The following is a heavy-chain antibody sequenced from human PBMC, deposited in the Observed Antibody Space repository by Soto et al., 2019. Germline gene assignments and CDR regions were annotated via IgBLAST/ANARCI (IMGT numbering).Heavy chain of an antibody. V-gene: IGHV4-39*01. J-gene: IGHJ6*03. Sequence: QLQLQESGPGLVKPSETLSLTCTVSGGSISSSSYYWGWIRQPPGKGLEWIGSIYYSGSTYYNPSLKSRVTISVDTSKNQSSLKLSSVTAADTAVYYCARLGSRSGSRYYYYYYMDVWGKGTTVTVSS. CDR2: IYYSGST. CDR1: GGSISSSSYY. D-gene: IGHD3-10*01. CDR3: ARLGSRSGSRYYYYYYMDV.